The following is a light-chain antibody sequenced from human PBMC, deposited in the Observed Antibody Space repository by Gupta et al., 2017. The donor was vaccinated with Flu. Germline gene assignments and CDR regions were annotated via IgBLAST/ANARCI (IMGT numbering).Light chain of an antibody. V-gene: IGLV3-21*02. CDR1: NIGSKT. Sequence: SSVLTPLPSASVAPGQTAKISCGGNNIGSKTVHWYQQKTGQAPVVVVYDDSARPSGIPERFSGSYSGNTATLTLSRVEAGDEADYYCQVEDTSSDHRVFGGGTKLTVL. CDR3: QVEDTSSDHRV. J-gene: IGLJ3*02. CDR2: DDS.